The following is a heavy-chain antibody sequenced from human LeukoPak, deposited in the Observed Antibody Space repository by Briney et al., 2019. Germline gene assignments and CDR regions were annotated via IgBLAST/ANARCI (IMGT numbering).Heavy chain of an antibody. CDR1: GGSFSGYY. CDR3: ARRPYGETPFDY. V-gene: IGHV4-34*01. D-gene: IGHD4-17*01. Sequence: PSETLSLTCAVYGGSFSGYYWSWIRQPPGKGLEWIGEINHSGSTNYNPSLKSRVPISVDTPKNQFSLKLSSVTAADTAVYYCARRPYGETPFDYWGQGTLVTVSS. CDR2: INHSGST. J-gene: IGHJ4*02.